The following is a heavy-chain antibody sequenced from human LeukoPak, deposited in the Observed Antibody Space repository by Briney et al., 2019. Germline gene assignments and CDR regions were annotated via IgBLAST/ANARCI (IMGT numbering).Heavy chain of an antibody. CDR2: IKSKTDDGAI. D-gene: IGHD3-22*01. Sequence: GGSLRLSCEASGFTFSDYWMTWVRQAPGKGLEWVGRIKSKTDDGAIDHAAPVKGRFTISRDDSRNTLYLQMDSLKTEDTAVYYCTTGERRYDSSGYYPYYFDHWGQGTLVTVSS. V-gene: IGHV3-15*01. CDR3: TTGERRYDSSGYYPYYFDH. CDR1: GFTFSDYW. J-gene: IGHJ4*02.